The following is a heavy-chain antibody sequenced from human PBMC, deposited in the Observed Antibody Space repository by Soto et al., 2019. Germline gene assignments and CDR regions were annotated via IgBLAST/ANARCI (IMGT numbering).Heavy chain of an antibody. J-gene: IGHJ6*03. CDR1: GYTFTSYD. V-gene: IGHV1-8*01. CDR2: MNPNSGNT. Sequence: ASVKVSCKASGYTFTSYDINLVRQATGQGLEWMGWMNPNSGNTGYAQKFQGRVTMTRNTSISTAYMELSSLRSEDTAVYYCARVVVVPAAMPPYYYYYMDIWGKGTTVTVSS. CDR3: ARVVVVPAAMPPYYYYYMDI. D-gene: IGHD2-2*01.